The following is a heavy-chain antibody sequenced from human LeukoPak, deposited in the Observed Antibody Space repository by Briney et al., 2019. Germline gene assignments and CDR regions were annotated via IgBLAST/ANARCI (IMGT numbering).Heavy chain of an antibody. J-gene: IGHJ6*03. CDR1: GGTFSIYA. CDR3: ARDYYDFWSGYYMDYYYMDV. CDR2: IIPIFGTA. D-gene: IGHD3-3*01. V-gene: IGHV1-69*13. Sequence: SVKVSCKASGGTFSIYAISWVRQAPGQGLEWMGGIIPIFGTANYAQKFQGRVTITADESTSTAYMELSSLRSEDTAVYYCARDYYDFWSGYYMDYYYMDVWGKGTTVTVSS.